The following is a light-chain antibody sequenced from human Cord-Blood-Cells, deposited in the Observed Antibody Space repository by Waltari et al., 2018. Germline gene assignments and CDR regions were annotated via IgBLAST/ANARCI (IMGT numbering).Light chain of an antibody. V-gene: IGKV3-20*01. CDR2: GAS. CDR1: QSVSSSY. Sequence: EIVLTQSPGTLSLSPGVRATLSCRASQSVSSSYLAWYQQKPGQAPRLLIYGASSRATGIPDRFSGSGSGTDFTLTSSRLEPEDFAVYYCQQYGSSPYTFGQGTKLEIK. CDR3: QQYGSSPYT. J-gene: IGKJ2*01.